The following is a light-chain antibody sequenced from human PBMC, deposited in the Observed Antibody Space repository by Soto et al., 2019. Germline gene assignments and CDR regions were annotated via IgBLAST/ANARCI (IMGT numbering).Light chain of an antibody. CDR3: QSFDSSSGV. Sequence: NFMLTQPHSVSESPGKTVTISCTRSSGSIASNYVQWFQQRPGSAPTTVIYEDNQRPSGVPDRFSGSIDSSSNSASLTISGLKTEDEADYYCQSFDSSSGVLGGGTQLTVL. J-gene: IGLJ3*02. CDR1: SGSIASNY. CDR2: EDN. V-gene: IGLV6-57*03.